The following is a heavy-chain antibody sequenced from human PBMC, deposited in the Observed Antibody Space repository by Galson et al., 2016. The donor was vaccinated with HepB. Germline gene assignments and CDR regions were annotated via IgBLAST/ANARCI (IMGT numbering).Heavy chain of an antibody. D-gene: IGHD2-2*01. CDR2: ISYDGSNK. CDR1: GFTFSSYA. J-gene: IGHJ5*02. Sequence: SLRLSCAASGFTFSSYAMHWVRQAPGKGLEWVAVISYDGSNKHYADSVKGRFTISRDNSKNTVYLQMNSLRAEDTAVYYCTRDLDIVVVPAASWGWFDPWGQGTLVTVSS. V-gene: IGHV3-30*04. CDR3: TRDLDIVVVPAASWGWFDP.